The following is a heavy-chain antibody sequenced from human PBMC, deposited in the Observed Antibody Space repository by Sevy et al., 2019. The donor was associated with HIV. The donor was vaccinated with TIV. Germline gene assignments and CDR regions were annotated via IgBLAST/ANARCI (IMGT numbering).Heavy chain of an antibody. CDR3: TKAPDPSCKSTRCYYLDY. CDR2: TSARDSST. V-gene: IGHV3-23*01. Sequence: GGSLRLSCVASGFTFSDYAVSWVRQAPGKGLEWVAATSARDSSTYHATSVRGRFTISRDNSKNTLYLQMNSLRAEDTAVYYCTKAPDPSCKSTRCYYLDYWGQGALVNVSS. J-gene: IGHJ4*02. CDR1: GFTFSDYA. D-gene: IGHD2-2*01.